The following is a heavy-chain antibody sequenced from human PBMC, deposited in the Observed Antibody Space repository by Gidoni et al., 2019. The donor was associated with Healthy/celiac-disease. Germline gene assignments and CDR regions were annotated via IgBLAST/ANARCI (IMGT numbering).Heavy chain of an antibody. D-gene: IGHD1-26*01. J-gene: IGHJ4*02. CDR3: ARLGSAAGGGFDY. V-gene: IGHV3-66*01. CDR2: IYSGGST. CDR1: GFTVNNNY. Sequence: EVQLVESGGGLVQPGGSLSLSCAASGFTVNNNYMGWVRQAPGKGLEWFSVIYSGGSTYYADSVKGRFTISRDNAKNTLYLQMNSLRAEDTAGYYCARLGSAAGGGFDYWGQGTLVTVSS.